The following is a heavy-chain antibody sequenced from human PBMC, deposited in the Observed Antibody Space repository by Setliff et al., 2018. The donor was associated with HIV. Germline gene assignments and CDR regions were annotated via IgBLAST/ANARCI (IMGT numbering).Heavy chain of an antibody. D-gene: IGHD2-15*01. CDR3: ARDGYCSGGSCYSGAFDI. CDR1: GFTFSSCW. CDR2: IKQDGSEK. V-gene: IGHV3-7*03. J-gene: IGHJ3*02. Sequence: PGGSLRLSCAASGFTFSSCWVTWVRQGPGKGLEWVANIKQDGSEKYYVDSVKGRFTISRDNAKNSLYLQMNSLRAEDTAVYYCARDGYCSGGSCYSGAFDIWGQGTMVTVSS.